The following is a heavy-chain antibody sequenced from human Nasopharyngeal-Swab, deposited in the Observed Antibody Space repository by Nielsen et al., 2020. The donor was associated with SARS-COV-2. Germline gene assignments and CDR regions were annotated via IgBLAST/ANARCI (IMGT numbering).Heavy chain of an antibody. Sequence: GESMKISCAVSGLPFNNYAVTWDRQAPGKGLEWVSIISSSGTDTYYADYVKGRFTISRDNSKNTLYLQMNSLRAEDSAIYYCAKSRGDTTMAHYYYYLDVWGKGTTVTVSS. V-gene: IGHV3-23*01. CDR1: GLPFNNYA. CDR2: ISSSGTDT. J-gene: IGHJ6*03. D-gene: IGHD5-24*01. CDR3: AKSRGDTTMAHYYYYLDV.